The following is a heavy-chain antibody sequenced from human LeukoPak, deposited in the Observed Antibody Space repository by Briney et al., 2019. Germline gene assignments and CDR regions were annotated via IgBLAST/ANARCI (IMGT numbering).Heavy chain of an antibody. CDR3: ARDGDSSGYSDY. J-gene: IGHJ4*02. V-gene: IGHV4-4*07. CDR1: GGSISSYY. CDR2: IYTSGSA. Sequence: SETLSLTCTVSGGSISSYYWSWIRQPAGKGLEWIGRIYTSGSANYNPSLKSRVTMSVDTSKNQFSLKLSSVTAADTAVYYCARDGDSSGYSDYWGQGTLVTVSS. D-gene: IGHD3-22*01.